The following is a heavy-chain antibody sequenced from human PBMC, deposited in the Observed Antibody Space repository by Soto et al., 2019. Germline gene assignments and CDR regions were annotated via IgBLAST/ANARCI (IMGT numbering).Heavy chain of an antibody. Sequence: EVHLVESGGGLVQPGGSLTLSCAASGFTFSISWMNWVRQAPGKGLEWVANIKGDGSEKYYVDSVKGRFTISRDNAKNSLYLQMNSLRAEDTAVYYCAAGFPPDCWGQGTLVTVSS. CDR1: GFTFSISW. CDR2: IKGDGSEK. CDR3: AAGFPPDC. D-gene: IGHD2-21*01. J-gene: IGHJ4*02. V-gene: IGHV3-7*01.